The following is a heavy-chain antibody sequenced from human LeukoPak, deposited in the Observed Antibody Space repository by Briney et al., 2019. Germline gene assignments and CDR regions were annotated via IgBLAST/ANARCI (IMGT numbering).Heavy chain of an antibody. CDR2: INPNSGGT. V-gene: IGHV1-2*02. J-gene: IGHJ3*02. Sequence: GASVKVSCKASGYTFTGYYMHWVRQAPGQGLEWMGWINPNSGGTNYAQKFQGKVTMTRDTSISTAYMEVSRLRSDDTAVYYCARAPGGYAFDIWGQGTMVTVSS. CDR1: GYTFTGYY. CDR3: ARAPGGYAFDI.